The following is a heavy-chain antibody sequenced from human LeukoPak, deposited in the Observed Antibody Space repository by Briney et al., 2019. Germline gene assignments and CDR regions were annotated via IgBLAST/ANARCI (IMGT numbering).Heavy chain of an antibody. CDR2: INTNTGNP. CDR3: ARGRGSSARLGYFYYYIDV. D-gene: IGHD1-26*01. V-gene: IGHV7-4-1*02. CDR1: GYTFTSYG. J-gene: IGHJ6*03. Sequence: ASVKVSCKASGYTFTSYGIHWVRQAPGQGLEWMGWINTNTGNPTYAQGFTGRFVFSLETSVSTSYLEISSLKAEDTAVYYCARGRGSSARLGYFYYYIDVWGKGTTVTVSS.